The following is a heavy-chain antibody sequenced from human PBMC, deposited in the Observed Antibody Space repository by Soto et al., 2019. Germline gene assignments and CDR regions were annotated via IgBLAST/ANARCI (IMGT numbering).Heavy chain of an antibody. CDR3: ARVGPWVPYYYDSSPYTFENWFDP. J-gene: IGHJ5*02. V-gene: IGHV4-38-2*01. CDR2: IYHGGST. CDR1: GYSISSGYY. Sequence: SETLSLTCAVSGYSISSGYYWGWLRQPPGKGLEWIGGIYHGGSTYYNPSLNSRVTLSIDMTNNHVSLILNSVTAADTAVYYCARVGPWVPYYYDSSPYTFENWFDPWGQGTLVTVSS. D-gene: IGHD3-22*01.